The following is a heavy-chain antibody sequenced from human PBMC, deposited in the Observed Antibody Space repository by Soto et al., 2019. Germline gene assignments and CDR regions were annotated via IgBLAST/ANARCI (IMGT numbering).Heavy chain of an antibody. CDR2: ISSSIRYI. V-gene: IGHV3-21*01. D-gene: IGHD1-26*01. CDR3: PTGFQGQVGAWYFDY. Sequence: GGSLRLSCAASGFTFSSYSMNWVRQAPGNGLEWVSSISSSIRYIYYADSVKGRFTISTYNAKHSLYLQMNSLRAQDTAVYYCPTGFQGQVGAWYFDYGGQGSLVTVSS. J-gene: IGHJ4*02. CDR1: GFTFSSYS.